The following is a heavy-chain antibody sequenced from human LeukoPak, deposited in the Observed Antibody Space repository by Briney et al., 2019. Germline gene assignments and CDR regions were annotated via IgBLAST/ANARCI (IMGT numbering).Heavy chain of an antibody. D-gene: IGHD6-25*01. J-gene: IGHJ6*03. CDR2: INSDGSST. V-gene: IGHV3-74*01. CDR1: GFTFSSYW. CDR3: AKGRGYRGGYYYYYYMDV. Sequence: PGGSLRLSCAASGFTFSSYWMHWVRQAPGKGLVWVSRINSDGSSTSYADSVRGRFSISRDNAKNTLYLQMNSLRAEDTAVYYCAKGRGYRGGYYYYYYMDVWGKGTTVTISS.